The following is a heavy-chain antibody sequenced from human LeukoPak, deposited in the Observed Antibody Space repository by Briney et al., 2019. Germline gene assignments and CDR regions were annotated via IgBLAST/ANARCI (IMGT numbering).Heavy chain of an antibody. D-gene: IGHD3-22*01. Sequence: GGSLRLSCAASGFTFSNYWIHWVRQAPGKGLVWVPRIDNAGSITTYADSVKGRFTISRDNAENTLYLQMNSLRVEDTAVYYCVRSAFHAGSGNYYDYWGQGTLVTVSS. CDR1: GFTFSNYW. V-gene: IGHV3-74*03. J-gene: IGHJ4*02. CDR2: IDNAGSIT. CDR3: VRSAFHAGSGNYYDY.